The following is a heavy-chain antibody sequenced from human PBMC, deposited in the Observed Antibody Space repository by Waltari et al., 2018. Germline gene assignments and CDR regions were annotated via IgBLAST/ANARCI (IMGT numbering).Heavy chain of an antibody. CDR3: ARGGGTIVVVPAALNFDY. CDR2: INHSGST. J-gene: IGHJ4*02. V-gene: IGHV4-34*01. D-gene: IGHD2-2*01. CDR1: GGSFSGYY. Sequence: QVQLQQWGAGLLKPSETLSLPCAVYGGSFSGYYWSWIRQPPGKGLEWIGEINHSGSTNYNPSLKSRVTISVDTSKNQFSLKLSSVTAADTAVYYCARGGGTIVVVPAALNFDYWGQGTLVTVSS.